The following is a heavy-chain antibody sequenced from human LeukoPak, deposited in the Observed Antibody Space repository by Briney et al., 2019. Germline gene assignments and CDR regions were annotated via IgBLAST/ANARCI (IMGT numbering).Heavy chain of an antibody. CDR1: GASIFGSY. D-gene: IGHD6-6*01. V-gene: IGHV4-59*08. Sequence: SETLSLTCTVSGASIFGSYWSWIRQPPGKGLEWIGYIYYTGDSNYNPPLKSRATISLDTSRSQFSLMLSSVTAADTAIYYCARHSFARPFDSWGQGTLVTVSS. J-gene: IGHJ4*02. CDR3: ARHSFARPFDS. CDR2: IYYTGDS.